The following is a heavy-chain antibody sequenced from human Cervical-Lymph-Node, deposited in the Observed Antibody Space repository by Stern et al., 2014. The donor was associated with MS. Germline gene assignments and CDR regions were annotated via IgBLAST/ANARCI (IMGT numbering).Heavy chain of an antibody. Sequence: QVTLRESGPVLAKPTETLTLTCTVSGFSLSNARMGVSWIRQPLGKALEWLAHIFSNDEKSYRTSLKGRLTISKDTSKRQVVLTMTHMDPVDTATYYCARMMQHLAGDAFDVWGQGTMVTVSS. CDR1: GFSLSNARMG. CDR3: ARMMQHLAGDAFDV. J-gene: IGHJ3*01. V-gene: IGHV2-26*01. CDR2: IFSNDEK.